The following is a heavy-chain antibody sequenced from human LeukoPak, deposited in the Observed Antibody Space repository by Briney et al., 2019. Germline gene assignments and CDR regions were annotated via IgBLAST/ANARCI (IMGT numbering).Heavy chain of an antibody. V-gene: IGHV1-69*02. CDR3: ARLPPDGGVVIGREPYYYYGMDA. CDR1: GYTVTGYY. CDR2: IIPILGIA. D-gene: IGHD3-3*01. Sequence: ASVKVSCKASGYTVTGYYMHWVRQAPGQGREWMGRIIPILGIANYAQKFQGRVTITADKSTSTAYMELSSLRSEDTAVYYCARLPPDGGVVIGREPYYYYGMDAWGQGTTVTVSS. J-gene: IGHJ6*02.